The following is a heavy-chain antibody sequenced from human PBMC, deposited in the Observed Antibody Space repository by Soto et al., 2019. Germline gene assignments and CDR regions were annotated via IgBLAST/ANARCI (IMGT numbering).Heavy chain of an antibody. V-gene: IGHV4-61*01. CDR3: ARRISMAEIFDY. D-gene: IGHD6-19*01. CDR1: GGSVNSGSYY. CDR2: IYYSGRT. Sequence: SETLSLTCTVSGGSVNSGSYYWSWIRQPPGKGLEWIGYIYYSGRTTYNPSLKSRVTISVDTSKNQFSLKLSSVTAADTAMYYCARRISMAEIFDYWGQGTLVTVPS. J-gene: IGHJ4*02.